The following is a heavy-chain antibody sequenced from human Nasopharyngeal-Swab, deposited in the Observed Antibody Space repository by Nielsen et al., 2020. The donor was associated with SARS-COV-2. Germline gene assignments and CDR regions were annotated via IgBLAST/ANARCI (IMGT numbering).Heavy chain of an antibody. CDR2: INHNGRT. D-gene: IGHD3-22*01. CDR3: ARGKVEVTMIVVVITTGSYYFDY. V-gene: IGHV4-34*01. Sequence: WIRQPPGKGLEWIGEINHNGRTNYNPFLKSRVSISLDPSKNQFSLKLSSVTAADAAVYYCARGKVEVTMIVVVITTGSYYFDYWGRGTLVTVSS. J-gene: IGHJ4*02.